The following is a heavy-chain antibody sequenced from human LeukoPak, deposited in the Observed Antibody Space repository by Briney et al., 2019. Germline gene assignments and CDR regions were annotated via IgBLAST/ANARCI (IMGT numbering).Heavy chain of an antibody. CDR2: INAGNGDT. V-gene: IGHV1-3*01. J-gene: IGHJ4*02. Sequence: VASVKVSCKASGYTVTNYVIHWVRQAPGQRPEWMGWINAGNGDTKYSHHFQGRVTITRDTSASTAYMEMSSLTSEDTALYYCARDDCGDTCYPGGYWGQGTLVTVSS. CDR3: ARDDCGDTCYPGGY. D-gene: IGHD2-21*01. CDR1: GYTVTNYV.